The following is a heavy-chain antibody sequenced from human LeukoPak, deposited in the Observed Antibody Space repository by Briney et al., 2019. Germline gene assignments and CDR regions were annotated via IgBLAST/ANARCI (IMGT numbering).Heavy chain of an antibody. CDR2: IRYDGSKS. CDR3: AKDGGSGSYFAFDI. D-gene: IGHD1-26*01. Sequence: GGSLRLSCAASGFTFNSYGMHWVRQAPGEGLEWVAFIRYDGSKSYFADSVKGRFALSRDNSKNRLYLQMSSLRPEDTAVYFCAKDGGSGSYFAFDIWGQGTMVTVSS. J-gene: IGHJ3*02. V-gene: IGHV3-30*02. CDR1: GFTFNSYG.